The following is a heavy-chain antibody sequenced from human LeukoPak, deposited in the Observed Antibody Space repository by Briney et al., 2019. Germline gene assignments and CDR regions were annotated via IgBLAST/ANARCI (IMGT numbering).Heavy chain of an antibody. J-gene: IGHJ4*02. D-gene: IGHD6-19*01. CDR2: ISWNSGSI. CDR3: AKDLTGYSSGWYDY. CDR1: GFTFDDYA. Sequence: PGGSLRLSCAASGFTFDDYAMHWVRQAPGKGLEWVSGISWNSGSIGYADSVKGRFTTSRDNAKNSLYLQMNSLRAEDTALYYCAKDLTGYSSGWYDYWGQGTLVTVSS. V-gene: IGHV3-9*01.